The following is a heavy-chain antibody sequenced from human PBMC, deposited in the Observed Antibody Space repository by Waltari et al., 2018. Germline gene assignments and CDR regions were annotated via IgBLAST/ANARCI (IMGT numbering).Heavy chain of an antibody. CDR2: ISGSGGST. D-gene: IGHD5-18*01. J-gene: IGHJ4*02. V-gene: IGHV3-23*01. CDR1: GFTFRRYA. Sequence: EVQLLESGGGLVQPGGSLRLSCVASGFTFRRYAMSWVRQATGKWLEWVSAISGSGGSTYYADSVKGRFTISRDNSKNTLYLQMNSLRAEDTAVYYCANFEDTAMVNGFLDYWGQGTLVTVSS. CDR3: ANFEDTAMVNGFLDY.